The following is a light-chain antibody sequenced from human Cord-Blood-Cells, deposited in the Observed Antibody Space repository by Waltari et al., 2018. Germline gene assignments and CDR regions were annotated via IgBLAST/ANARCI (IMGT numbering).Light chain of an antibody. CDR2: KDS. CDR1: ALPKQY. CDR3: QSADSSGTYVV. V-gene: IGLV3-25*02. J-gene: IGLJ2*01. Sequence: SYELTQPPSVSVSPEQTAWITCSGDALPKQYAYCYQQKPGQAPVLVIYKDSERPSGIPERFSGSSSGTTVTLTISGVQAEDEADYYCQSADSSGTYVVFGGGTKLTVL.